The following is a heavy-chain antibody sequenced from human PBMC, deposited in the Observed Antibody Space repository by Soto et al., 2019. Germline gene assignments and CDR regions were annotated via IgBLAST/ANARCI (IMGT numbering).Heavy chain of an antibody. CDR2: MNPNSGNT. V-gene: IGHV1-8*01. D-gene: IGHD1-26*01. CDR1: GYTFTSYD. CDR3: ARERSSVAFDI. J-gene: IGHJ3*02. Sequence: QVQLVQSGAEVKKPGASVKVSCKTSGYTFTSYDINWVRQATGQGLEWMGWMNPNSGNTAYAQKFQGRVTMTRNTSISTACMELSRLRSEDTAVYYCARERSSVAFDICGQGTMVTVSS.